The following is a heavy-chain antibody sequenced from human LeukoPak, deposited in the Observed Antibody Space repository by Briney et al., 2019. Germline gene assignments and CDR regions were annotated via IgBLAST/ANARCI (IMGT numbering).Heavy chain of an antibody. CDR3: ARDTGCSDGSCYYPMIFDY. D-gene: IGHD2-15*01. CDR1: GGTFSSYA. CDR2: ISAYNGNT. J-gene: IGHJ4*02. Sequence: ASVKVSCKASGGTFSSYAISWVRQAPGQGLEWMGWISAYNGNTNYAQKVQGRVTLTTDTSTSTAYMELRSLRSDDTAVYYCARDTGCSDGSCYYPMIFDYWGQGTLVTVSS. V-gene: IGHV1-18*01.